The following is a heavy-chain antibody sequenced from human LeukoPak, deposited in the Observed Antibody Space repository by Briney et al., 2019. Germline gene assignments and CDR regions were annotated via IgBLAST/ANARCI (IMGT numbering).Heavy chain of an antibody. CDR3: AREEFRSMVRGDGFDY. Sequence: PSQTLSLTCTVSGGSISSGNYYWSWIRQPAGKGLEWIGRIYTSGSTNYNPSLKSRVTISVDKSKNQFSLKLSSVTAAHTAVYYCAREEFRSMVRGDGFDYWGQGTLVTVSS. CDR1: GGSISSGNYY. D-gene: IGHD3-10*01. V-gene: IGHV4-61*02. J-gene: IGHJ4*02. CDR2: IYTSGST.